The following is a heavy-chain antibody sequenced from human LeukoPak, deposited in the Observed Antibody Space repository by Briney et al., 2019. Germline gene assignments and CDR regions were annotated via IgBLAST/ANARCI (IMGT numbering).Heavy chain of an antibody. V-gene: IGHV5-51*01. D-gene: IGHD2-21*02. CDR1: GYSFTSYW. CDR2: IYPGDSDT. Sequence: GESLKISCKGSGYSFTSYWIGWVRQMPGKGLEWMGIIYPGDSDTRYSPSFQGQVTISADKSISTAYLQWSSLKASDTAMYYRARSPPCGGDCYSGGDYWGQGTLVTVSS. CDR3: ARSPPCGGDCYSGGDY. J-gene: IGHJ4*02.